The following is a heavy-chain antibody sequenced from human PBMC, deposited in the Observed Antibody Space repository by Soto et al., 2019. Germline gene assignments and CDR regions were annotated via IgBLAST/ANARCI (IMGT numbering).Heavy chain of an antibody. J-gene: IGHJ4*02. V-gene: IGHV4-39*02. CDR3: EIPRPIEVAGPDY. Sequence: AETLSLTCTVSGGSFSGSPYHWVRNRQPPGKGLEWIGSIDDSGKVYYNPSLTRRATLLVNTSKNRFSLNLNSVTAGDTAVYYCEIPRPIEVAGPDYWGQGTLVTVSS. CDR2: IDDSGKV. CDR1: GGSFSGSPYH. D-gene: IGHD6-19*01.